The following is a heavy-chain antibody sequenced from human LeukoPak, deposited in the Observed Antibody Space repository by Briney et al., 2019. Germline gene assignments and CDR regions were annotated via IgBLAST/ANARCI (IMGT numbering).Heavy chain of an antibody. CDR2: IYYSGST. D-gene: IGHD6-19*01. J-gene: IGHJ5*02. Sequence: PETLSLTCTVSGGSISSYYWSWIRQPPGKGLEWIGYIYYSGSTNYNPSLKSRVTISVDTSKNQFSLKLSSVTAADTAVYYCARARTGIAVAGTGGFDPWGQGTLVTVSS. CDR3: ARARTGIAVAGTGGFDP. CDR1: GGSISSYY. V-gene: IGHV4-59*01.